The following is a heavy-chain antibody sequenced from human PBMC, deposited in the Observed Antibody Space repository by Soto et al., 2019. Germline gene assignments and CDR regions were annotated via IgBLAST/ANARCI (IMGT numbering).Heavy chain of an antibody. J-gene: IGHJ5*02. Sequence: QVQLQESGPGLVKPSETLSLTCTVSGGSISSYYWSWIRQPPGKGLEWIGYIYYSGSTNYNPSLKSRVTISVDTSKNQFSLNLSSVTAADTAVYYCAREGMNIVATLNWFDPWGQGTLVTVSS. D-gene: IGHD5-12*01. CDR1: GGSISSYY. CDR2: IYYSGST. V-gene: IGHV4-59*01. CDR3: AREGMNIVATLNWFDP.